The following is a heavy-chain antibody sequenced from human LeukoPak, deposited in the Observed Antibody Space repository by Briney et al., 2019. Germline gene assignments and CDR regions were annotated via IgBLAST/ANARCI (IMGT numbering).Heavy chain of an antibody. Sequence: PGGSLRLSCAASGFTFSSYAMSWVRQAPGKGLEWVSAISGSGGSTYYADSVKGRFIISRDNSKNTLYLQMNSLRAEDTAVYYCAKGHYHYEGAFDIWGQGTMVTVSS. J-gene: IGHJ3*02. CDR1: GFTFSSYA. V-gene: IGHV3-23*01. CDR3: AKGHYHYEGAFDI. D-gene: IGHD3-22*01. CDR2: ISGSGGST.